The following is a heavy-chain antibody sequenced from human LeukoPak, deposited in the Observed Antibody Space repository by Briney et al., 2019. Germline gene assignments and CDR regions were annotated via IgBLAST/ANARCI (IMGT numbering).Heavy chain of an antibody. V-gene: IGHV4-39*01. J-gene: IGHJ5*02. CDR2: IYYSGST. CDR1: GGSISSSSYY. Sequence: PSETLSLTCTVSGGSISSSSYYWGWIRQPPGKGLEWIGSIYYSGSTYYNPSLKSRVTISVDTSKNQFSLKLSSVTAADTAVYYRARTETYNWFDPWGQGTLVTVSS. CDR3: ARTETYNWFDP.